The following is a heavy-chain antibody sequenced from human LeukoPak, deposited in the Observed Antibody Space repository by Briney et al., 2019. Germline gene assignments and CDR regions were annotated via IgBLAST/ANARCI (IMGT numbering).Heavy chain of an antibody. CDR2: ISGSGGST. Sequence: GGSLRLSCAAPGFTFSSYAMSWVRQAPGKGLEWVSAISGSGGSTYYADSVKGRFTISRDNSKNTLYLQMNSLRAEDTAVYYCAKVIYYDSSGYIDYWGQGTLVTVSS. V-gene: IGHV3-23*01. D-gene: IGHD3-22*01. J-gene: IGHJ4*02. CDR1: GFTFSSYA. CDR3: AKVIYYDSSGYIDY.